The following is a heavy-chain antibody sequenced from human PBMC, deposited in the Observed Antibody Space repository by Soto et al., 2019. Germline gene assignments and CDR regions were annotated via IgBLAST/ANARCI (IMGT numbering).Heavy chain of an antibody. D-gene: IGHD1-26*01. CDR3: ARRSYGAFDF. J-gene: IGHJ3*01. Sequence: QVQLQESGPGLVKPSETLSLTCTVSDDSISPYYWSWIRQPPGKGLEWIGYIYYSGSTNYNPSLKSRVTISVETSKNQFSLKLSSVTAADTAVYYCARRSYGAFDFWGQGTRVSVSS. CDR1: DDSISPYY. CDR2: IYYSGST. V-gene: IGHV4-59*08.